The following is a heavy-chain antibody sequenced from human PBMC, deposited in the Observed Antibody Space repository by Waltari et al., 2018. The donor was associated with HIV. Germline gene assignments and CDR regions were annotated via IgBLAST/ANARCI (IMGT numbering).Heavy chain of an antibody. D-gene: IGHD3-3*01. CDR3: VKGGGYYDSTGNVPFDY. CDR2: IGGGGDRS. CDR1: GFGFSSYA. V-gene: IGHV3-23*01. Sequence: VQLLESGGGLVQSGGSLTPSCAASGFGFSSYAIIWVRQGPGKGLEWVSAIGGGGDRSYYVDSVKGRFTISRDNSKNTLSLQMNGLRAEDTAVYYCVKGGGYYDSTGNVPFDYWGQGSLVTVSS. J-gene: IGHJ4*02.